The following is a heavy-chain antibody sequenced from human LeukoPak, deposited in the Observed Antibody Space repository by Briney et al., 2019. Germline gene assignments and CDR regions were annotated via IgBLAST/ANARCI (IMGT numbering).Heavy chain of an antibody. CDR2: ISAYNGNT. D-gene: IGHD1-26*01. CDR1: GYTFTSYG. J-gene: IGHJ3*02. Sequence: GASVKVSCKASGYTFTSYGISWVRQAPGQGLEWMGWISAYNGNTNYAQKLQGRVTMTTDTSTSTACMELRSLRSDDTAVYYCASSRIVGATPLFDIWGQRTMVTVSS. CDR3: ASSRIVGATPLFDI. V-gene: IGHV1-18*01.